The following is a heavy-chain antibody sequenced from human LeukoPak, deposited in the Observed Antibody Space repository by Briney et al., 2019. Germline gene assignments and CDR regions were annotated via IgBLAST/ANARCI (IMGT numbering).Heavy chain of an antibody. CDR1: EFSVGSNY. V-gene: IGHV3-66*01. D-gene: IGHD2-2*01. CDR3: AKDRGIVVVPAAYYFDY. J-gene: IGHJ4*02. CDR2: IYSGGST. Sequence: GGSLRLSCAASEFSVGSNYMTWVRQAPGKGLEWVSLIYSGGSTYYADSVKGRFTISRDNAKNTLYLQMNSLRAEDTAVYYCAKDRGIVVVPAAYYFDYWGQGTLVTVSS.